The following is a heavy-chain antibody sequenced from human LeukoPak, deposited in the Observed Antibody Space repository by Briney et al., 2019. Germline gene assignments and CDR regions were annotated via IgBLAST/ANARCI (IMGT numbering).Heavy chain of an antibody. CDR1: GFTSVNYA. Sequence: GGSLRLSCAATGFTSVNYAMSWVRQAPGKGLEWVSAISGSGGSTYYADSVKGRFTISRDNSKNTLHLQMNSLRAEDTAVYYCAKASYGDYGNGLSRAHWGRGTLVTVSS. V-gene: IGHV3-23*01. CDR2: ISGSGGST. CDR3: AKASYGDYGNGLSRAH. J-gene: IGHJ4*02. D-gene: IGHD4-17*01.